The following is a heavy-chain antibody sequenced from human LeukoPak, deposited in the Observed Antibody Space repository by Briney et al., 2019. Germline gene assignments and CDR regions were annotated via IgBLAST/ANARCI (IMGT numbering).Heavy chain of an antibody. V-gene: IGHV4-59*08. J-gene: IGHJ4*02. CDR2: FSHSGTT. CDR3: ARHLDYDSGGYFYPYFDD. CDR1: GYSMRSYY. D-gene: IGHD3-22*01. Sequence: SETLSLTCNVSGYSMRSYYWSWLRQPPGKGREWIAYFSHSGTTNYNPSLKSRVIISVDTSNHQFSLTLRSVTAADTAVYYCARHLDYDSGGYFYPYFDDWGQGTLVTVSS.